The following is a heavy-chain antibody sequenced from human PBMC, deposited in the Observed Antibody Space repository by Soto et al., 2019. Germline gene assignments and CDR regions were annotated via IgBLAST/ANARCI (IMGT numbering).Heavy chain of an antibody. V-gene: IGHV3-48*01. CDR3: ARARIYYYGMDV. J-gene: IGHJ6*02. CDR2: ITSSSNTI. CDR1: GFTFSVYS. Sequence: EVQLVESGGGLVQPGGSLRLSCAASGFTFSVYSINWVRQAPGKGLEWVSYITSSSNTIYYADSVKGRFTISRDNAKNSLYLQRNSLRGEDTAVYYCARARIYYYGMDVWGQGTTVTVSS.